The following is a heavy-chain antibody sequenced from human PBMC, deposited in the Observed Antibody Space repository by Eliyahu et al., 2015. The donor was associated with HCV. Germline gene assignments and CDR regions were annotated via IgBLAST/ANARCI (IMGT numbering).Heavy chain of an antibody. CDR1: GFTFSSYG. CDR3: AFLTTSQYYYDSSGFRRDAFDI. Sequence: QVQLVESGGGVVQPGRSLRLSCAASGFTFSSYGXXWVRQAPGKGLEWVAVIWYDGSNKYYADSVKGRFTISRDNSKNTLYLQMNSLRAEDTAVYYCAFLTTSQYYYDSSGFRRDAFDIWGQGTMVTVSS. D-gene: IGHD3-22*01. J-gene: IGHJ3*02. V-gene: IGHV3-33*01. CDR2: IWYDGSNK.